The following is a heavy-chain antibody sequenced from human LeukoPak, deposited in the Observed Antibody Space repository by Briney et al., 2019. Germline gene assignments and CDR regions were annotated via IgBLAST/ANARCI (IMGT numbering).Heavy chain of an antibody. Sequence: ASVKVSCKASGYTFTGYYIHWVRQAPGQGLEWMGWINPNSGDTNYAQKLQGRVTMTTDTSTSTAYMELRSLRSDDTAVYYCARWGGSTPPADYYYMDVWGKGTTVTISS. V-gene: IGHV1-2*02. CDR3: ARWGGSTPPADYYYMDV. CDR2: INPNSGDT. J-gene: IGHJ6*03. CDR1: GYTFTGYY. D-gene: IGHD2-15*01.